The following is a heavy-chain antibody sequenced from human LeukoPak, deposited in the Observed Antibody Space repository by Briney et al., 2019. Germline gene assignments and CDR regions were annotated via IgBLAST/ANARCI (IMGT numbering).Heavy chain of an antibody. Sequence: SGTLSLTCAVSGGSISSSNWWSWVRQPPGKGREWIGEIYHSRSTNYNPSLKSRVTISVDKSKNQFSLKLSSVTAADTAVYYCAGYYYDSSGFIGTSFDYWGQGTLVTVSS. V-gene: IGHV4-4*02. J-gene: IGHJ4*02. CDR3: AGYYYDSSGFIGTSFDY. CDR1: GGSISSSNW. CDR2: IYHSRST. D-gene: IGHD3-22*01.